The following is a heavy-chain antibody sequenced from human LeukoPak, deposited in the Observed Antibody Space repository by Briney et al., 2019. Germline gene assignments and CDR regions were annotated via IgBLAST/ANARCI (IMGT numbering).Heavy chain of an antibody. J-gene: IGHJ4*02. CDR2: IYYTGST. CDR1: GGSISSYY. Sequence: PSETLSLTCTVSGGSISSYYWSWIRQPPGKGLEWIGYIYYTGSTDYNPSLKSRVAISVDTSKNQFSLKLSSVTAADTAVYYCARGSKAAPGTFDYWGQGTLVTVSS. CDR3: ARGSKAAPGTFDY. V-gene: IGHV4-59*01. D-gene: IGHD6-13*01.